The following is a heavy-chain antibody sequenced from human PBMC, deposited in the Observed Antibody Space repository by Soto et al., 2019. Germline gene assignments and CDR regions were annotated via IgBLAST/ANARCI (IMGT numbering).Heavy chain of an antibody. J-gene: IGHJ6*02. CDR2: IKQGGSEK. CDR1: GFTFSSYW. Sequence: GGSLRLSCAASGFTFSSYWMSWVRQAPGKSLEWVANIKQGGSEKNYVDSVKGRFTISRDNANNSLYLQMSSLRAEDTALYYCAREGTIGDADGLDVWGQGTTVTVSS. CDR3: AREGTIGDADGLDV. V-gene: IGHV3-7*03. D-gene: IGHD1-1*01.